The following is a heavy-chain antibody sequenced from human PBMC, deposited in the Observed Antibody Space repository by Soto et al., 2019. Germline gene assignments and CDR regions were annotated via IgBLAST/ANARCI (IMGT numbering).Heavy chain of an antibody. CDR1: GYTFTGYY. Sequence: GASVKVSCKASGYTFTGYYMHWVRQAPGQGLEWMGWINPNSGGTNYAQKFQGRVTMTRDTSISTAYMELSRLRSDDTAVYYCARDGIFGVVSPQDYYYYGMDVWGQGTTVTVSS. J-gene: IGHJ6*02. D-gene: IGHD3-3*01. V-gene: IGHV1-2*02. CDR2: INPNSGGT. CDR3: ARDGIFGVVSPQDYYYYGMDV.